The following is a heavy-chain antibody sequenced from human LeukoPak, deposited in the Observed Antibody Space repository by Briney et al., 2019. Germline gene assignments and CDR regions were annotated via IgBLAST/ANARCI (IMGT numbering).Heavy chain of an antibody. Sequence: ASVKVSCKASGYTFTSDYMYWVRQDPGQGLEWMGIINPSGGSTSYAQKFQGRVTITRDTSTSTVYMELSSLRSEDTAVYYCARLSIAVAGWGQGTLVTVSS. CDR3: ARLSIAVAG. CDR2: INPSGGST. V-gene: IGHV1-46*01. J-gene: IGHJ4*02. CDR1: GYTFTSDY. D-gene: IGHD6-19*01.